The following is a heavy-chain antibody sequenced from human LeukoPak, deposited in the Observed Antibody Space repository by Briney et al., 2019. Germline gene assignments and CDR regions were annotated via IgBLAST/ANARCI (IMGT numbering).Heavy chain of an antibody. D-gene: IGHD4-17*01. CDR1: GGSISNSSYY. J-gene: IGHJ4*02. CDR2: IYCSGST. CDR3: ARHITVTRRQPLFDY. V-gene: IGHV4-39*01. Sequence: SETLSLTCTVSGGSISNSSYYWGWIRQPPGKGLEWIGSIYCSGSTYYNPSLKSRVTISVDTSKNQFSLKLSSVTAADTAVYYCARHITVTRRQPLFDYGGQGTLVTVSS.